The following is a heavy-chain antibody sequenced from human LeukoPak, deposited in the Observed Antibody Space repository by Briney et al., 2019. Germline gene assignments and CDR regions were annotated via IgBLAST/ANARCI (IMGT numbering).Heavy chain of an antibody. Sequence: ASVKVSCKASGYTFTSYGISWVRQAPGQGLEWMGGIIPIFGTANYAQKFQGRVTITADESTSTAYMELSSLRSEDTAVYYCARAYCGGDCYTNWFDPWGQGTLVTVSS. D-gene: IGHD2-21*02. CDR3: ARAYCGGDCYTNWFDP. J-gene: IGHJ5*02. CDR1: GYTFTSYG. V-gene: IGHV1-69*13. CDR2: IIPIFGTA.